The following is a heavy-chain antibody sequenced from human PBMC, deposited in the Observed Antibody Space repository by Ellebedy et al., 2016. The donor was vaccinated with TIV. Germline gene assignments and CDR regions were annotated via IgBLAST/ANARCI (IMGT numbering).Heavy chain of an antibody. Sequence: GESLKISCEASGFSFSNSAMNWVRQAPGKGLEWVAYISSFISPTYYADSVKGRFTLSRDNAKNSLYLQMNSPTNDDTAVYYCAREAIAGAAFDLWGQGTLVTVSS. V-gene: IGHV3-48*02. CDR3: AREAIAGAAFDL. CDR2: ISSFISPT. D-gene: IGHD1-26*01. CDR1: GFSFSNSA. J-gene: IGHJ4*02.